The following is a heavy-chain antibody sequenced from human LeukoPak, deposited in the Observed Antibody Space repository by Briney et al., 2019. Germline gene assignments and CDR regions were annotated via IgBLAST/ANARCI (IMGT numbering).Heavy chain of an antibody. CDR3: ARGDGSKLFDY. CDR1: GFTFSSYA. Sequence: AVGSLRLSCAASGFTFSSYAMHWVRQAPGEGLERVAVISYDGSNKYYADSVKGRFTFSRDNSKNTLYLQMNRLRADDTAVYYCARGDGSKLFDYWGQGTLVTVSS. CDR2: ISYDGSNK. J-gene: IGHJ4*02. V-gene: IGHV3-30-3*01.